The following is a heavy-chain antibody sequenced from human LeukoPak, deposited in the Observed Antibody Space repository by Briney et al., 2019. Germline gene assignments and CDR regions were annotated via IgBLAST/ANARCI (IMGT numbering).Heavy chain of an antibody. CDR2: IANDGKDK. CDR1: GFTFSSYA. J-gene: IGHJ4*02. V-gene: IGHV3-30*18. CDR3: AKDRAPRAAAYYFDC. D-gene: IGHD6-13*01. Sequence: PGRSLRLSCAASGFTFSSYAMHWVRQAPGKGLEWVAVIANDGKDKKFADSVKGRFTISRDNSKNTLYLQMNSLRDEDMAIYYCAKDRAPRAAAYYFDCWGQGTLVTVSS.